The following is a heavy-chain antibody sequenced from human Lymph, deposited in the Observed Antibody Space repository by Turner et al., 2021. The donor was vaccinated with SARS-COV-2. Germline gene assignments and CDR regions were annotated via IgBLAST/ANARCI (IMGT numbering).Heavy chain of an antibody. CDR3: ARDRTSCGDYWAGYYYGMDV. D-gene: IGHD4-17*01. CDR1: GRPTSVYY. CDR2: IYYGGST. J-gene: IGHJ6*02. Sequence: QVQLQESGPGLVQSSETLSPTCSVSGRPTSVYYWCWIRQPPGKGLEWIGYIYYGGSTNYSPSLKSRVTISVDTSKNQFSLKLSSVTAADTAVYYCARDRTSCGDYWAGYYYGMDVWGQGTTVTVSS. V-gene: IGHV4-59*01.